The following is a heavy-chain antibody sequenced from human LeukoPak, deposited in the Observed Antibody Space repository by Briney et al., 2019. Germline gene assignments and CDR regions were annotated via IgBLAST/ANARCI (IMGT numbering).Heavy chain of an antibody. CDR2: TYYRSKWYN. CDR3: ARETNYYDSSGYYHRLFDY. D-gene: IGHD3-22*01. V-gene: IGHV6-1*01. CDR1: GDSVSSNSAA. Sequence: SQTLSLTCAISGDSVSSNSAAWNWIRQSPSRGLEWLGRTYYRSKWYNDYAVSVKSRITINPDTSKNQFSLQLNSVTPEDTAVYYCARETNYYDSSGYYHRLFDYWGRESWSPSPQ. J-gene: IGHJ4*02.